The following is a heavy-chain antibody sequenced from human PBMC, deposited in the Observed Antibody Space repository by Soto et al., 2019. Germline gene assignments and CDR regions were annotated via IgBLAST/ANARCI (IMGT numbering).Heavy chain of an antibody. J-gene: IGHJ4*02. CDR3: AKVVQDIVVVPAAMAY. D-gene: IGHD2-2*01. CDR2: ISGSGGST. V-gene: IGHV3-23*01. Sequence: GGSLRLSCAASGFTFSSYAMSWVRQAPGKGLEWVSAISGSGGSTYYADSVKGRFTISRDNSKNTLYLQMNSLRAEDTAVYYCAKVVQDIVVVPAAMAYWGQGTLVTVSS. CDR1: GFTFSSYA.